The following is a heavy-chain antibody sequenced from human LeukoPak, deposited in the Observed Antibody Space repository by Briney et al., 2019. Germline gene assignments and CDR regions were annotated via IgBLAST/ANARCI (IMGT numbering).Heavy chain of an antibody. V-gene: IGHV4-59*12. D-gene: IGHD3-10*01. CDR3: ARDPDYYGSGSST. CDR2: IYYSGST. Sequence: PSETLSLTCTVSGGSISSYYWSWIRQPPGKGLEWIGYIYYSGSTNYNPSLKSRVTISVDTSKNQFSLKLSSVTAADTAVYYCARDPDYYGSGSSTWGQGTMVTVSS. J-gene: IGHJ3*01. CDR1: GGSISSYY.